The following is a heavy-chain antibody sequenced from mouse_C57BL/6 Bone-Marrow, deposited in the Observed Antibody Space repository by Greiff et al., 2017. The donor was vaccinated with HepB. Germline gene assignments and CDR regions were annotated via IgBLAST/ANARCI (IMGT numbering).Heavy chain of an antibody. CDR1: GYTFTSYW. Sequence: VQLVESGAELVKPGASVKLSCKASGYTFTSYWMHWVKQRLGQGLEWIGMIHPNSGSTNYNEKFKSKATLTVDKSSSTAYMQLSSLTSEDSAVYYCARRRGSSYDSYYAMDYWGQGTSVTVSS. D-gene: IGHD1-1*01. J-gene: IGHJ4*01. CDR3: ARRRGSSYDSYYAMDY. CDR2: IHPNSGST. V-gene: IGHV1-64*01.